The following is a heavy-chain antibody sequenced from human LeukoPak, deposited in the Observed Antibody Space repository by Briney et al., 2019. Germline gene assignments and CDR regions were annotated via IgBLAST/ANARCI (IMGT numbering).Heavy chain of an antibody. CDR1: GGSFSGYY. Sequence: SETLSLTCAVYGGSFSGYYWSWIRQPPGKGLEWIGEINHSGSTNYNPSLKSRVTISVDTSKNQFSLKLSSVTAADTAVYYCARGPIRGLTNHNNWFDPWGQGTLVTVSS. CDR3: ARGPIRGLTNHNNWFDP. J-gene: IGHJ5*02. CDR2: INHSGST. V-gene: IGHV4-34*01. D-gene: IGHD1-14*01.